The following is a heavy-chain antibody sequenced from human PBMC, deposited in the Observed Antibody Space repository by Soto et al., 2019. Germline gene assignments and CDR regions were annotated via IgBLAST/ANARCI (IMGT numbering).Heavy chain of an antibody. Sequence: QAQLVESGGGVVQPGTSLRLSCAASGFIFRTYAMHWVRQTADKGLEWVAAIWFDGNEKYYADSVKGRFTISRDNSKNILYLQVSSLRVEDTAVYYCAASRPPDPRGFDYWGQGALLTVSS. V-gene: IGHV3-33*01. J-gene: IGHJ4*02. CDR1: GFIFRTYA. CDR3: AASRPPDPRGFDY. CDR2: IWFDGNEK.